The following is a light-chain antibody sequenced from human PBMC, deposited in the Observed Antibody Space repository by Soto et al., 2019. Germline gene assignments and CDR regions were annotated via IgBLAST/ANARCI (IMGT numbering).Light chain of an antibody. J-gene: IGKJ1*01. CDR1: ETVAGSY. Sequence: EIVLTQSPGTLSLSPGERATLSCRASETVAGSYLAWYQQKPGQAPRLLTHGASTRATGIADRFSGSGSGTDFTLTISRLEPEDFAVYYCQLYGTSPKTLGQGTRWIS. V-gene: IGKV3-20*01. CDR2: GAS. CDR3: QLYGTSPKT.